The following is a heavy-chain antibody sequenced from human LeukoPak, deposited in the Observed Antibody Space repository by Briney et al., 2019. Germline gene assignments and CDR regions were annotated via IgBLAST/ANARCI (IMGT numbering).Heavy chain of an antibody. CDR2: IYSGGTT. D-gene: IGHD3-10*01. Sequence: GGSLRLSCAASGFTVSSNYMSWVRQAPGKGLEWVSVIYSGGTTYYADSVKGRFTISRDNSKNTLYLQMNSLRAEDTAVYYCARDISRFYGSGTSLGYWGQGTLVTVSS. CDR1: GFTVSSNY. J-gene: IGHJ4*01. CDR3: ARDISRFYGSGTSLGY. V-gene: IGHV3-53*01.